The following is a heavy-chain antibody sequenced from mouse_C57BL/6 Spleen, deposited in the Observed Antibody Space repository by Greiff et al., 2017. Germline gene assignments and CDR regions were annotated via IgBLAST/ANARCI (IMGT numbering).Heavy chain of an antibody. Sequence: VQLQQPGAELVMPGASVKLSCKASGYTFTSYWMHWVKQRPGQGLEWIGEIDPSDSYTNYNQKFKGKSTLTVDKSSSTAYMHHSSLTSEDSAVYDCAKRTGTGGGGFDYWGQGTTLTVSS. CDR2: IDPSDSYT. D-gene: IGHD4-1*01. V-gene: IGHV1-69*01. J-gene: IGHJ2*01. CDR1: GYTFTSYW. CDR3: AKRTGTGGGGFDY.